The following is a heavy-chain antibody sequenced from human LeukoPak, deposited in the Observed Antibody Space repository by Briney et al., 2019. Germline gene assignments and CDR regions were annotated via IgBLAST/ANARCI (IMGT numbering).Heavy chain of an antibody. CDR2: ISYDGSNK. CDR3: AREAIVGANVDY. Sequence: GGSLRLSCAASGFTFSSYAMHWVRQAPGKGLEWVTIISYDGSNKYYADSVKGRFTISRDNSKNTLYLQMNSLRAEDTAMYYCAREAIVGANVDYWGRGTLVTVSS. D-gene: IGHD1-26*01. CDR1: GFTFSSYA. V-gene: IGHV3-30-3*01. J-gene: IGHJ4*02.